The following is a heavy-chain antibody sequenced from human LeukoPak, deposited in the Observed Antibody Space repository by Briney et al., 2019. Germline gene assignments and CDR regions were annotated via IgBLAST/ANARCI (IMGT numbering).Heavy chain of an antibody. V-gene: IGHV1-69*04. D-gene: IGHD5-18*01. CDR2: IIPILGIA. Sequence: ASVKVSCKASGGTFSSYAISWVRQAPGQGLEWMGRIIPILGIANYAQKFQGRVTITADKSTSTAYMELSSLRCEDTAVYYCAVIKVKNGYSYGVHFDYWGQGTLVTVSP. CDR3: AVIKVKNGYSYGVHFDY. J-gene: IGHJ4*02. CDR1: GGTFSSYA.